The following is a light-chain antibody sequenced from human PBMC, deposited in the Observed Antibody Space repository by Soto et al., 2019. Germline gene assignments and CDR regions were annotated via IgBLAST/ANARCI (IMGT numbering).Light chain of an antibody. CDR2: GAS. CDR1: QSVSSD. Sequence: EIVMTQSPVTLSVSPGERATLSFGASQSVSSDLAWYHQKPGQAPRLLIYGASTRATGIPARFSGSGSGTEFTLTIDSLQSEDFAVYYCQQYNNWPRTFGQGTKVDI. CDR3: QQYNNWPRT. V-gene: IGKV3-15*01. J-gene: IGKJ1*01.